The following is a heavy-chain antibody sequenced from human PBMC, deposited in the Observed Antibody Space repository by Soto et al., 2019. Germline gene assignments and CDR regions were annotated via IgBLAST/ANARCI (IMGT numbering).Heavy chain of an antibody. Sequence: QVQLIESGGGVVQPGRSLRLSCAASGFIFNSYDMHWVRQAPGKGLEWVAFLSHDGSKQFYADSLKGRITISRHNFNNSLYLQLHSLSPDDTAVYYCATDLLGYCGGSTCNIVLSWGQRTLVTVSS. CDR3: ATDLLGYCGGSTCNIVLS. V-gene: IGHV3-30*03. J-gene: IGHJ4*02. CDR1: GFIFNSYD. D-gene: IGHD2-2*01. CDR2: LSHDGSKQ.